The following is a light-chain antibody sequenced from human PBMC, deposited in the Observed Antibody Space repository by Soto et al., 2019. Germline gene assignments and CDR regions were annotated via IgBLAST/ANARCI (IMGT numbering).Light chain of an antibody. V-gene: IGKV3-15*01. J-gene: IGKJ3*01. CDR2: YAS. CDR3: QHYSNWPPT. Sequence: EMVMTQSPATLSVSPGERVTLSCRASESVHRNLAWYQQKPGQGPSLLIYYASPRATGVPDRFTGSGSGTEFTLTISRLQSGEFGVYHCQHYSNWPPTFGPGTKVEIK. CDR1: ESVHRN.